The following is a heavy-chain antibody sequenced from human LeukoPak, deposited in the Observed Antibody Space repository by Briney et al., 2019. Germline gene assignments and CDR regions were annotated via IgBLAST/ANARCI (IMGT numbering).Heavy chain of an antibody. V-gene: IGHV3-7*01. CDR2: IKQDGREK. CDR3: ASDEQVLPQPDY. D-gene: IGHD4/OR15-4a*01. J-gene: IGHJ4*02. Sequence: GGSLRLSCAASGITFSSYWMSCVREAPGKGLGWVANIKQDGREKYYVDSVKGRFTISRDNAKKLLYLQMNSMRVEDTAVYYCASDEQVLPQPDYWGQGTLVTVSS. CDR1: GITFSSYW.